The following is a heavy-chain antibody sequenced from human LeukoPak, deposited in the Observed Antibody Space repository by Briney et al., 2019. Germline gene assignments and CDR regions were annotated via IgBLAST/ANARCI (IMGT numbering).Heavy chain of an antibody. V-gene: IGHV3-7*01. D-gene: IGHD4-23*01. CDR2: IKQDGSEK. CDR3: ARDFFGNYGGGYYFDY. Sequence: GGSLRLSCAASGFTFSSYWMSWVRQAPGKGLEWVAPIKQDGSEKYYVDSVKGRFTISRDNAKNSLYLQMNSLRAEDTAVYYCARDFFGNYGGGYYFDYWGQGTLVTVSS. CDR1: GFTFSSYW. J-gene: IGHJ4*02.